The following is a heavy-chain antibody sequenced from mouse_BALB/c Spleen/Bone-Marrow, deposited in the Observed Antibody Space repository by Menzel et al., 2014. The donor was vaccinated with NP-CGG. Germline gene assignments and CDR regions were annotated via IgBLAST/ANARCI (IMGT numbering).Heavy chain of an antibody. V-gene: IGHV14-3*02. J-gene: IGHJ3*01. CDR2: IDPANGNT. CDR3: ANDWFAY. CDR1: GFNIKDTY. D-gene: IGHD2-3*01. Sequence: EVQVVESGAELVKPGASVKLSCTASGFNIKDTYMHWVKQRPEQGLEWIGRIDPANGNTKYDPKFQGKATITADTSSNTARLHCSSLTSEDTAVYYCANDWFAYWGQGTLVTVSA.